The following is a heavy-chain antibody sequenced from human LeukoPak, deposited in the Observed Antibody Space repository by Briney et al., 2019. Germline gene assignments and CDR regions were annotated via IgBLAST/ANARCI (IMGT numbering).Heavy chain of an antibody. CDR1: GFSFSTYW. Sequence: GGSLRLSCAASGFSFSTYWIHWVRQAPGQGLEWVAVLRYAGGNGYYADSVKGRFTISRDNSKNTLYLQMNSLRGEDTAVYLCANQHPSNFGYLCFPIYVWGQVTTVTVSS. V-gene: IGHV3-30*18. J-gene: IGHJ6*02. D-gene: IGHD4/OR15-4a*01. CDR3: ANQHPSNFGYLCFPIYV. CDR2: LRYAGGNG.